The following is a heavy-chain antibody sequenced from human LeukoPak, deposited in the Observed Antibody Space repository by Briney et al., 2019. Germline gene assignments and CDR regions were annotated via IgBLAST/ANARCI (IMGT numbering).Heavy chain of an antibody. CDR3: AKDSNSASSFDY. CDR2: ISGRGGSP. D-gene: IGHD1-26*01. V-gene: IGHV3-23*01. CDR1: GFTLSNYA. J-gene: IGHJ4*02. Sequence: GGSLRLSCAASGFTLSNYAMSWVRQAPGKGLEWVSAISGRGGSPYYAESVKGRFTIPRDNSKNTLYLQMDSLRGEDTAVYYCAKDSNSASSFDYWGQGALVTVSS.